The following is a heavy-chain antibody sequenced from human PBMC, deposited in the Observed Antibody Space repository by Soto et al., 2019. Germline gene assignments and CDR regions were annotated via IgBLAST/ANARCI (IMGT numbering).Heavy chain of an antibody. CDR3: ARCIAAAGPRDYYYYGMDV. CDR1: GYSFTSYW. Sequence: GESLKISCKGSGYSFTSYWIGWVRQMPGKGLEWMGIIYPGDSDTRYGPSFQGQVTISADKSISTAYLQWSSLKASDTAMYYCARCIAAAGPRDYYYYGMDVWGQGTTVTVSS. V-gene: IGHV5-51*01. CDR2: IYPGDSDT. J-gene: IGHJ6*02. D-gene: IGHD6-13*01.